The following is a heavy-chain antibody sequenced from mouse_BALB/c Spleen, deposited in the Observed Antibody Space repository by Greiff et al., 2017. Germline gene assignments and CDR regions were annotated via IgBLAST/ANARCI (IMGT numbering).Heavy chain of an antibody. CDR2: ISDGGSYT. CDR1: GFTFSDYY. D-gene: IGHD2-2*01. J-gene: IGHJ1*01. CDR3: AREGIYYGYDWYFDV. Sequence: EVKLVESGGGLVKPGGSLKLSCAASGFTFSDYYMYWVRQTPEKRLEWVATISDGGSYTYYPDSVKGRFTISRDNAKNNLYLQMSSLKSEDTAMYYCAREGIYYGYDWYFDVWGAGTTVTVSS. V-gene: IGHV5-4*02.